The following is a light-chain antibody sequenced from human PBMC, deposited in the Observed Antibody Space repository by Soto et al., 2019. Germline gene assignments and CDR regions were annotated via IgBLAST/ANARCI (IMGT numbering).Light chain of an antibody. Sequence: DIVMTQSPDSLAVSLGERATINCKSSQSVLHSSNNENYLAWLQQKPGQPPKLLIYWASTRESGVPDRFSDSGSGTDFTLTISSLQAEDVAVYYCQQYYEPPLTFGGGTKVEIK. CDR2: WAS. V-gene: IGKV4-1*01. CDR3: QQYYEPPLT. J-gene: IGKJ4*01. CDR1: QSVLHSSNNENY.